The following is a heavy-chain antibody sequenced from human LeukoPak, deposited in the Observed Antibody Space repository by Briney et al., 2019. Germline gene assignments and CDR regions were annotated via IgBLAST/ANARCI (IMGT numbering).Heavy chain of an antibody. Sequence: ASVKVSCKASGYTFTGYYMHWVRQAPGQGLEWMGWINPNSGGTNYAQKFQGRVTMTRDTSISTAYMELSRLRSDDTAVYYCARAPSGSYRVTIKRALDYWGQGTLVTVSS. CDR3: ARAPSGSYRVTIKRALDY. V-gene: IGHV1-2*02. D-gene: IGHD1-26*01. CDR2: INPNSGGT. CDR1: GYTFTGYY. J-gene: IGHJ4*02.